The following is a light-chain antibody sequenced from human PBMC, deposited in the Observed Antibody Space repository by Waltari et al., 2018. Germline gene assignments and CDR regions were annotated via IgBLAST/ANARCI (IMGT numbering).Light chain of an antibody. CDR1: TSDLAGYNY. CDR2: DVS. Sequence: QSALTQPASVSGSPGQSITISCTGTTSDLAGYNYVSWYQQHPGQAPKLIIFDVSSRHSGVSNRFSGSKSANTASLIISGIQAEDEADYYCCSFTSSSTWVFGGGTKLTVL. J-gene: IGLJ3*02. V-gene: IGLV2-14*03. CDR3: CSFTSSSTWV.